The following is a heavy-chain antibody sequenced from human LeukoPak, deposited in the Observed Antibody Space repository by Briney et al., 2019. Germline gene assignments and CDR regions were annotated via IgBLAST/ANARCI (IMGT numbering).Heavy chain of an antibody. Sequence: GGSLRLSCAASGFTFSSYWMHWVRQAPGKGLVWVSRINSDGSSTSYADSVKGRFTISRDNAKNSLYLQMNSLRAEDTALYYCARDATPPITIFGVVIAYYYYYYMDVWGKGTTVTVSS. CDR2: INSDGSST. CDR3: ARDATPPITIFGVVIAYYYYYYMDV. V-gene: IGHV3-74*01. CDR1: GFTFSSYW. D-gene: IGHD3-3*01. J-gene: IGHJ6*03.